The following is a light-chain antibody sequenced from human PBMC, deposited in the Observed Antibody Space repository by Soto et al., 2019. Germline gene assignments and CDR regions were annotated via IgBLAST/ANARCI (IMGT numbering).Light chain of an antibody. V-gene: IGLV3-21*03. J-gene: IGLJ1*01. CDR1: NIGRKS. CDR3: QVWDSSSDHLDV. CDR2: DDS. Sequence: SYELTQPPSVSVAPGKTARITCGGNNIGRKSVHWYQQRPGQAPMLVVYDDSDRPSGIPERFSGSNSGNTATLTISRVEAGDEADYYCQVWDSSSDHLDVFGTGTKLTVL.